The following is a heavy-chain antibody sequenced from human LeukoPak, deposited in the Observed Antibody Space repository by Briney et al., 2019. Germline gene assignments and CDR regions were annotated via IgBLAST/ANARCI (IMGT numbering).Heavy chain of an antibody. V-gene: IGHV3-15*01. CDR2: IQSKTDGGTT. D-gene: IGHD3-3*01. J-gene: IGHJ3*02. CDR3: ATREWLFRLDAFDI. CDR1: RFTFSNAW. Sequence: GGSLRLSCAASRFTFSNAWMSWVRQAPGKGLEWVGRIQSKTDGGTTDYAAPVKGRFTISRDDSKNTLYLQMNSLKTEDTAVYYCATREWLFRLDAFDIWGQGTMVTVSS.